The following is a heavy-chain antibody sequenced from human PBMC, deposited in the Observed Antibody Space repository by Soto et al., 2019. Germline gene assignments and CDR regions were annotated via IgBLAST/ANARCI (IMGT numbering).Heavy chain of an antibody. V-gene: IGHV4-39*01. J-gene: IGHJ4*02. CDR3: ARRGLGLDY. CDR1: GGSISGDSYY. CDR2: IYYSGRT. D-gene: IGHD3-16*01. Sequence: SETLSLTCTVTGGSISGDSYYWAWIRQPPGKGLEWIGNIYYSGRTFYNPSLRSRVTISVDTSKNQFSLRLSSVTAADTAVYYCARRGLGLDYWGRGTLVTXSS.